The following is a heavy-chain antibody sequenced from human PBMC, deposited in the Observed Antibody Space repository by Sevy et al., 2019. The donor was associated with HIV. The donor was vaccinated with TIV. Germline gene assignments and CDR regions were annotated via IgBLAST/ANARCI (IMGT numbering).Heavy chain of an antibody. CDR1: GFTFNTYA. CDR3: ARAGGAYFDSSAQGPFDI. Sequence: GGSLRLSCAASGFTFNTYAMHWVRQAPGKGLEWVAVISYEGSNKDYTEYVKGQFIISRDNSKNTLYLQMNSLRDEDTAVYYCARAGGAYFDSSAQGPFDIWGQGTMVTVSS. V-gene: IGHV3-30-3*01. D-gene: IGHD3-22*01. J-gene: IGHJ3*02. CDR2: ISYEGSNK.